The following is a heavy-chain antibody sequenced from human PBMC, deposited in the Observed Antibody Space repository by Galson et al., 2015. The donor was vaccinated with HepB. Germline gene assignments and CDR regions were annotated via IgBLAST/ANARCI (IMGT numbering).Heavy chain of an antibody. CDR3: AKGTTNMDY. CDR2: IGVNAGST. D-gene: IGHD1-1*01. CDR1: GFTFSSLG. V-gene: IGHV3-23*01. Sequence: SLRLSCAASGFTFSSLGMTWVRQAPGKGLECVSAIGVNAGSTDYADSVKGRFTISRDNSKNMLYLQMNNLRAEDTAVYYCAKGTTNMDYWGQGTLVTVSS. J-gene: IGHJ4*02.